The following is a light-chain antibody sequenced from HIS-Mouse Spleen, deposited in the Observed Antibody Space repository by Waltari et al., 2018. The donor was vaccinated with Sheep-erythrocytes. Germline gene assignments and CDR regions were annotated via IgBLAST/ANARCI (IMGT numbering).Light chain of an antibody. CDR2: GNS. CDR1: SSNIGAGYD. V-gene: IGLV1-40*01. J-gene: IGLJ2*01. CDR3: QSYDSSLSGSV. Sequence: QSVLTQPPSVSGAPGQRVTISCTGSSSNIGAGYDVHWYQQLPGTAPQLLIHGNSNRPSGVPDRFSGSKSGTSASLAIPGLQAEDEADYYCQSYDSSLSGSVFGGGTKLTVL.